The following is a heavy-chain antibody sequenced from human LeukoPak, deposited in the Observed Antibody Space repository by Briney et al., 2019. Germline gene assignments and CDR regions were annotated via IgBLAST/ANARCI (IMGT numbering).Heavy chain of an antibody. V-gene: IGHV4-59*01. CDR2: IYYSGST. CDR1: GGSISSYY. D-gene: IGHD3-10*01. Sequence: SETLSLTCTVSGGSISSYYWSWIRQPPGKGLEWIGYIYYSGSTNYNPSLKSRVTISVDTSENQFSLKLSSVTAADTAVYYCARSELLWFGGVNSGFDYWGQGTLVTVSS. CDR3: ARSELLWFGGVNSGFDY. J-gene: IGHJ4*02.